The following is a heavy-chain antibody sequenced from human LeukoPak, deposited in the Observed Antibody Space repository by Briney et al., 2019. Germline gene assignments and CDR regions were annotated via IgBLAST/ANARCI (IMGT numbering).Heavy chain of an antibody. V-gene: IGHV4-59*01. CDR2: IYYSGST. CDR1: GGSISSYY. J-gene: IGHJ5*02. D-gene: IGHD2-2*01. CDR3: ARGGIVVVPAAPWNWFDP. Sequence: SETLSLTCTVSGGSISSYYWSWIRQPPGKGLEWIGYIYYSGSTNYNPSLKSRVTISVDTSKNQFSLKLSSVTAADTAVYYCARGGIVVVPAAPWNWFDPWGQGTLVTVSS.